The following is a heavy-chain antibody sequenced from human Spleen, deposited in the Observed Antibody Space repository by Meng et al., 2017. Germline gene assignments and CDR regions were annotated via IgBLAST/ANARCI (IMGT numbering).Heavy chain of an antibody. V-gene: IGHV4-4*02. CDR1: GGSSSSSTW. CDR3: AGFTLIRGIMPWFDP. D-gene: IGHD3-10*01. J-gene: IGHJ5*02. Sequence: VPSPEQGPELGRPSETLSLTCTFSGGSSSSSTWWTWVRQPPGKGLEWIGEVYHSGSTNYNPSLKSRVTMSVDESNNQFSLKLSSVTAADTAVYYCAGFTLIRGIMPWFDPWGQGTLVTVSS. CDR2: VYHSGST.